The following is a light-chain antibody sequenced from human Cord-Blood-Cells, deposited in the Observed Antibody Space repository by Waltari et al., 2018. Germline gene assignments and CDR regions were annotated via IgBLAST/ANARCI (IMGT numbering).Light chain of an antibody. J-gene: IGLJ3*02. CDR2: MNN. Sequence: QSVLTQPPSASGTPGQRVTISCSGSSSNIGSNYVYCYPQLPGTAPKLPSYMNNQRPSGVPDRFSGSKSGTSASLAISGLRSEDEADYYCAAWDDSLSGPWVFGGGTKLTVL. CDR1: SSNIGSNY. CDR3: AAWDDSLSGPWV. V-gene: IGLV1-47*01.